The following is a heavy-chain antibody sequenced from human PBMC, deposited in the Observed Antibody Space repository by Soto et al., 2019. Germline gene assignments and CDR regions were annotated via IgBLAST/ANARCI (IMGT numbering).Heavy chain of an antibody. V-gene: IGHV3-11*01. CDR3: ARGHSIFYGMDV. D-gene: IGHD2-21*01. CDR2: ISSSGTTI. CDR1: GFTFSDYY. J-gene: IGHJ6*02. Sequence: QVQLVESGGGLVKPGGSLRLSCAASGFTFSDYYMNWIRQAPGKGLEWVSYISSSGTTIYYPDSVKGRFTISRDNAKNSLFLQMNSLRAEDTALYYCARGHSIFYGMDVWGQGTKVTVSS.